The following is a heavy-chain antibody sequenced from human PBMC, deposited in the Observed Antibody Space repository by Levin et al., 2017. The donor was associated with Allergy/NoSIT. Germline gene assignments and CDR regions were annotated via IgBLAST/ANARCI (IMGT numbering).Heavy chain of an antibody. V-gene: IGHV3-30*04. D-gene: IGHD6-13*01. CDR1: GFTFSSYA. J-gene: IGHJ4*02. CDR3: ARDHGLSGSSYEFDY. Sequence: GGSLRLSCAASGFTFSSYAMHWVRQAPGKGLEWVPVISYDGSNKYYADSVKGRFTISRDNSKNTLYLQMNSLRAEDTAVYYCARDHGLSGSSYEFDYWGQGTLVTVSS. CDR2: ISYDGSNK.